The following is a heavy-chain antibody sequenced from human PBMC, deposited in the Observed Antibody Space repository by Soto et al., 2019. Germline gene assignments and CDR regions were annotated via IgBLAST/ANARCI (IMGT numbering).Heavy chain of an antibody. V-gene: IGHV3-21*01. CDR1: GFTFSDYS. J-gene: IGHJ4*02. Sequence: GGSLRLSCAASGFTFSDYSMSWVRQAPGKGLEWVSSIVSSSTYIYYADSVKGRFTISRDNAKNSLYLQMNSLRAEDTAVYYCASQNRPGIYWGQGTLVTVSS. D-gene: IGHD2-15*01. CDR2: IVSSSTYI. CDR3: ASQNRPGIY.